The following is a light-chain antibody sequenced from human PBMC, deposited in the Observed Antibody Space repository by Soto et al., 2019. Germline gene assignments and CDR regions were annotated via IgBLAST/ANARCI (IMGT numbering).Light chain of an antibody. J-gene: IGLJ3*02. V-gene: IGLV2-8*01. CDR3: RSYAGSNNWV. CDR2: EVS. CDR1: SSDVGGYNY. Sequence: QSALTQPPSASGSPGQSVTISCTGTSSDVGGYNYVSWYQQHPGKAPKLMISEVSKRPSGVPDRFSGSKSGNTPSLTVSGLQAEDEADYYCRSYAGSNNWVFGGGTKLTVL.